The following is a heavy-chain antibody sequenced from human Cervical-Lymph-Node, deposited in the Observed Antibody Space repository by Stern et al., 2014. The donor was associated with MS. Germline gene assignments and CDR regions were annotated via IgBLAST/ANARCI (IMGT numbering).Heavy chain of an antibody. CDR1: GYTFTSYG. CDR3: ARVPHSSSWYAFESYYYYGMDV. J-gene: IGHJ6*02. CDR2: ISAYNGNT. V-gene: IGHV1-18*01. Sequence: QVQLVQSGAEVKKPGASVKVSCKASGYTFTSYGISWVRQAPGQGLEWMGWISAYNGNTNYAQKLQGRVTMTTDTSTSTAYMELRSLRSGDTAVYYCARVPHSSSWYAFESYYYYGMDVWGQGTTVTVSS. D-gene: IGHD6-13*01.